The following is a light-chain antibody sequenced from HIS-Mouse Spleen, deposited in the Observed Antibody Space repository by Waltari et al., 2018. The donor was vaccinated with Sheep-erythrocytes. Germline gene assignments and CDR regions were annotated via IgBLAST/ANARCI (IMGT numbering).Light chain of an antibody. CDR1: KLGDKY. J-gene: IGLJ2*01. Sequence: SYELTQPPSVSVSPGQTASITCSGDKLGDKYAYWYQQKPGQSPVLVIYQDSQRPSGSPERVSGSKSGNTATMTISGTQAMDEADYYCQAWDSSTAVFGGGTKLTVL. V-gene: IGLV3-1*01. CDR3: QAWDSSTAV. CDR2: QDS.